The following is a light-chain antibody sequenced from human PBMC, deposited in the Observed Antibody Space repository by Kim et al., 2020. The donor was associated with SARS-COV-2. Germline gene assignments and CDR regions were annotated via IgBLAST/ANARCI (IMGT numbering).Light chain of an antibody. J-gene: IGKJ2*01. CDR3: LQDDHHPYV. V-gene: IGKV1-6*01. Sequence: AVQMTQSPSSLSASVGDRVTITCRASQAINSDLGWYHQRPGTPPTLLIYSVSTLQTGVPSRFSGSGSGTEFTLTISSLQPGDSGTYYCLQDDHHPYVFVQGTKLEIK. CDR2: SVS. CDR1: QAINSD.